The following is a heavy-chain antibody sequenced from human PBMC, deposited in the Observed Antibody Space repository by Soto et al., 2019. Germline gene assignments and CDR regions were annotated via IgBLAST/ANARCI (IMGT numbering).Heavy chain of an antibody. V-gene: IGHV3-23*01. Sequence: EVQLLESGGGLVQPGGSLRLSCAASGFTFSSYAMSWVRQAPGKGLEWVSAISGSGGSTYYADSVKGRFTISRDNSKNTLYLQMNSLRAEDTAVYYCAKDLNPFYSSSWLYESDYWGQGTLVTVSS. D-gene: IGHD6-13*01. J-gene: IGHJ4*02. CDR2: ISGSGGST. CDR3: AKDLNPFYSSSWLYESDY. CDR1: GFTFSSYA.